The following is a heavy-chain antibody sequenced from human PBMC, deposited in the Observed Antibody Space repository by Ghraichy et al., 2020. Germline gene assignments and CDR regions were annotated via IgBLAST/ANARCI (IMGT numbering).Heavy chain of an antibody. CDR2: ISGSGGTT. D-gene: IGHD6-6*01. Sequence: GGSLRLSCAASGFTFSSYAMSWVRQAPGKGLEWVSGISGSGGTTYYADSVKGRFTISRDNSKNTLFLQMNSLRADDTAVYYCAKGVGHSTSSGGYFDSWGQGTLVTVS. CDR3: AKGVGHSTSSGGYFDS. J-gene: IGHJ4*02. CDR1: GFTFSSYA. V-gene: IGHV3-23*01.